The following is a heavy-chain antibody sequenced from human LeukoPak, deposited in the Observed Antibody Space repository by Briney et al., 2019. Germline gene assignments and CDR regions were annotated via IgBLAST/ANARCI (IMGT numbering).Heavy chain of an antibody. Sequence: SETLSLTCTVSGGSISRYYWSWIRQPPGKGLEWIGYIYYSGSTNYNPSLKSRVTISVDTSKNQFSLKLSSVTAADTAVYYCARHGFGNFLDWYFDLWGRGTLVTVSP. CDR3: ARHGFGNFLDWYFDL. D-gene: IGHD4-23*01. J-gene: IGHJ2*01. CDR1: GGSISRYY. V-gene: IGHV4-59*08. CDR2: IYYSGST.